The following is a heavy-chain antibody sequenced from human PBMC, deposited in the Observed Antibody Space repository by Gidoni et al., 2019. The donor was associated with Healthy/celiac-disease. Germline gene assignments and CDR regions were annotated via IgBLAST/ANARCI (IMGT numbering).Heavy chain of an antibody. J-gene: IGHJ4*02. D-gene: IGHD2-15*01. Sequence: QVQLQQWGAGLLKPSETLSLPCAVYGGSFSGYYWSWIRQPPGKGLDWIGEINHSGSTNYNPSLKSRVTIAVDTSKNQFSLKLSSVTAADTAVYYCARGEDFDYWGQGTLVTVSS. CDR1: GGSFSGYY. CDR2: INHSGST. CDR3: ARGEDFDY. V-gene: IGHV4-34*01.